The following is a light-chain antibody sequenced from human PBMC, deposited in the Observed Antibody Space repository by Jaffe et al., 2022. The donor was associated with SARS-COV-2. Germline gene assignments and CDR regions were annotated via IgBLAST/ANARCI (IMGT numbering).Light chain of an antibody. CDR3: QQHKSNSPYT. CDR1: QSISDW. V-gene: IGKV1-5*03. Sequence: DIQMTQSPSTLSASVGDRVTITCRASQSISDWLAWYQQKPGKAPKLLIYKASSLESGVPSRFSGSGSGTEFTLTISSLQPDDFAAYYCQQHKSNSPYTFGQGTKLEIK. CDR2: KAS. J-gene: IGKJ2*01.